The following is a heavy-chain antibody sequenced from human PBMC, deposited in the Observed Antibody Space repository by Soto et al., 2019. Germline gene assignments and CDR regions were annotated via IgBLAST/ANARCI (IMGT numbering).Heavy chain of an antibody. D-gene: IGHD3-22*01. CDR3: AKSWYYNSSGPSYYYGMDV. V-gene: IGHV3-30*18. J-gene: IGHJ6*02. CDR2: ISYDGSNK. Sequence: GGSLRLSCAASGFTFSSYGMHWVRQAPGKGLEWVAVISYDGSNKYYADSVKGRFTISRDNSKNTLYLQMNSLRAEDTAVYYCAKSWYYNSSGPSYYYGMDVWGQGTTVTVSS. CDR1: GFTFSSYG.